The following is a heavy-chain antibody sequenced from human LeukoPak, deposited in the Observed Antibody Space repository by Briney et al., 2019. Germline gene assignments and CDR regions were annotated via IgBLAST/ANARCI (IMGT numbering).Heavy chain of an antibody. V-gene: IGHV3-48*04. J-gene: IGHJ6*04. CDR1: GFTFSSYC. D-gene: IGHD3-10*02. CDR2: ISGNSSTI. CDR3: AELGITMIGGV. Sequence: GGSLRLSCAASGFTFSSYCMTWVRQAPGKGLEWVSYISGNSSTIYYADSVKGRFTISRDNAKNSLYLQMNSLRAEDTAVYYCAELGITMIGGVWGKGTTATISS.